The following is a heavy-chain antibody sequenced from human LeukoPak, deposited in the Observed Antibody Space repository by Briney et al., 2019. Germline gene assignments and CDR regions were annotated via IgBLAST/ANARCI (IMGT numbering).Heavy chain of an antibody. Sequence: GGSLRLSCAASGFTFSSYGMHWVRQAPGKGLEWVAVIWYDGSNKYYADSVKGRFTISRDNSKNTLYLQMNSLRAEDTAVYYCARGHPWYCSSTSCHAFDIWGQGTMVTVSS. D-gene: IGHD2-2*01. CDR1: GFTFSSYG. V-gene: IGHV3-33*01. CDR3: ARGHPWYCSSTSCHAFDI. J-gene: IGHJ3*02. CDR2: IWYDGSNK.